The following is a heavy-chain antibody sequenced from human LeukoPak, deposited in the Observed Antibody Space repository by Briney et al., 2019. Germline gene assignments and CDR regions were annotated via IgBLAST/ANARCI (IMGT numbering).Heavy chain of an antibody. CDR1: GYSISSGYY. V-gene: IGHV4-38-2*02. Sequence: PSETLSLTCTVSGYSISSGYYWGWIRQPPGKGLEWIGYIYYSGSTYYNPSLKSRVTISVDTSKNQFSLKLSSVTAADTAVYYCAGTMTTEAAIFDYWGQGTLVTVSS. J-gene: IGHJ4*02. D-gene: IGHD4-11*01. CDR3: AGTMTTEAAIFDY. CDR2: IYYSGST.